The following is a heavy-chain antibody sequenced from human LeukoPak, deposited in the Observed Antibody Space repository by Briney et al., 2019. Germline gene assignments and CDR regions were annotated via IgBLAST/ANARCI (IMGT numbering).Heavy chain of an antibody. CDR1: GGSISSSSYY. CDR2: IYYSGST. CDR3: ARQLWRYYYGSGSPNWFDP. V-gene: IGHV4-39*01. J-gene: IGHJ5*02. Sequence: SETLSLTCTVSGGSISSSSYYWGWIRQPPGKGLEWIGSIYYSGSTYYNPSLKSRVTISVDTSKNQFSLRLSSVTAADTAVYYCARQLWRYYYGSGSPNWFDPWGQGTLVTVSS. D-gene: IGHD3-10*01.